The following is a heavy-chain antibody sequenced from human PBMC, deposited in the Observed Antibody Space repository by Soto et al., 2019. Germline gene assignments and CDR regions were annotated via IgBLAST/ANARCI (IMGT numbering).Heavy chain of an antibody. J-gene: IGHJ5*02. CDR1: GGSISSSNW. CDR3: ASYAVPELPEGWFDH. V-gene: IGHV4-4*02. D-gene: IGHD1-26*01. CDR2: IYHSGST. Sequence: PSETLSLTCAVSGGSISSSNWWSWVRQPPGKGLEWIGEIYHSGSTNYNPSLKSRVTISVEKSKNQFYLKLSYVTDADTAVYYCASYAVPELPEGWFDHWGQGNLVTVS.